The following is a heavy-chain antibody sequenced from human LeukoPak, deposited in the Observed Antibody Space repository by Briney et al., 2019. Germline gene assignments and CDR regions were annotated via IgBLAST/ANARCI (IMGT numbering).Heavy chain of an antibody. CDR2: ISYDGSNK. Sequence: AGGSLRLSCAASGFTFSSYAMHWVRQAPGKGLEWVAVISYDGSNKYYADSVKGRFTISRDNSKNTLYLQMNSLRAEDTAVYYCARAYYDFWSGYGGDYWGQGTLVTVSS. J-gene: IGHJ4*02. CDR1: GFTFSSYA. D-gene: IGHD3-3*01. V-gene: IGHV3-30-3*01. CDR3: ARAYYDFWSGYGGDY.